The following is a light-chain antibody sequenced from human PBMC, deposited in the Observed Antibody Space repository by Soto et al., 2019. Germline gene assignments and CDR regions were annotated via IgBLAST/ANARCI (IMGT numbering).Light chain of an antibody. V-gene: IGLV1-40*03. CDR3: QSYDDNLGVV. Sequence: QSALTQPPSVSVAPGQRITLSCIGGSSNIGADNDVHWYQQHPGTAPKLLIYGNINRPSGVPDRFSGYKSGASPALVITGRQDEDEAPYYCQSYDDNLGVVFGTGTKLTVL. J-gene: IGLJ1*01. CDR2: GNI. CDR1: SSNIGADND.